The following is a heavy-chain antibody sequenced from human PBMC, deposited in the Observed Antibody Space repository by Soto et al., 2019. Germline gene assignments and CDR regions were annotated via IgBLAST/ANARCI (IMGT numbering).Heavy chain of an antibody. Sequence: SETLSLTCTVSGGSISSSSYYWGWIRQPPGKGLEWIGSIYYSGSTYYNPSLKSRVTISVDTSKNQFSLKLSSVSAADTAVYYCAVQPGIAAAALSGWAFDPWGQGTLVTVSS. V-gene: IGHV4-39*01. CDR2: IYYSGST. CDR1: GGSISSSSYY. CDR3: AVQPGIAAAALSGWAFDP. J-gene: IGHJ5*02. D-gene: IGHD6-13*01.